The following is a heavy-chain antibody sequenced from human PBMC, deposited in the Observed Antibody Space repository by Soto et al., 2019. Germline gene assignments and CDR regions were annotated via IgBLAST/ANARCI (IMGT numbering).Heavy chain of an antibody. J-gene: IGHJ4*02. CDR1: GFTFSSYA. Sequence: EVQLLESVGGLVQPGGSLRLSCAASGFTFSSYAMSWVRQAPGKGLEWVSAISGSGSSTYYADSVKGRFTISRDNPRNTLFLQMNSLRDDDTAVFYSAKATEIDNWFYCDRWGQGTLVTVAS. D-gene: IGHD1-1*01. CDR3: AKATEIDNWFYCDR. CDR2: ISGSGSST. V-gene: IGHV3-23*01.